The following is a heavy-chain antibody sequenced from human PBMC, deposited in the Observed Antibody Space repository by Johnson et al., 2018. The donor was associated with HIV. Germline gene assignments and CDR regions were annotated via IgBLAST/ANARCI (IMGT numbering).Heavy chain of an antibody. D-gene: IGHD5-12*01. CDR1: GFIFDDFG. Sequence: EQLVESGGGVVRPGESLRLSCAASGFIFDDFGMNWVRHAPGKGLEWVSDVNWNGARTGYADSVKGRFTISRDNAKNSVYLQMNSLRAEDTALYYCARDKMWKQWPPHACNIWGQGTMVTVSS. V-gene: IGHV3-20*04. CDR3: ARDKMWKQWPPHACNI. J-gene: IGHJ3*02. CDR2: VNWNGART.